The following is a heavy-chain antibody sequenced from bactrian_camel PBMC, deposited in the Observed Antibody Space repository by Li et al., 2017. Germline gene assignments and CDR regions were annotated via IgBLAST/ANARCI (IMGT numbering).Heavy chain of an antibody. D-gene: IGHD7*01. CDR1: GFTFSSYA. Sequence: VQLVESGGGLVQPGGSLRLSCAASGFTFSSYAMSWVRQAPGNERGGVASIDSDGRTRYADSVKGRFTISQDNAKSTVYLQMDSLKPEDTAMYYCNARTCGTTRFNWGQGTQVTVS. CDR2: IDSDGRT. CDR3: NARTCGTTRFN. J-gene: IGHJ4*01. V-gene: IGHV3S42*01.